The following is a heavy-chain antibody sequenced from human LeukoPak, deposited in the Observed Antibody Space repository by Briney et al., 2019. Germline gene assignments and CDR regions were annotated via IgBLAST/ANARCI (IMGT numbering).Heavy chain of an antibody. J-gene: IGHJ4*02. CDR2: LSSSFETP. Sequence: GGSLRLSCAASAFPFSSYAMSWVRQAPGKGLEWVSGLSSSFETPHYADSVKGRFTISRDNSKSTLFLQMNSLRPEDTAVYYCATAGPGPMARNRGGDHWGQGTLVTVSS. CDR1: AFPFSSYA. V-gene: IGHV3-23*01. CDR3: ATAGPGPMARNRGGDH. D-gene: IGHD1-14*01.